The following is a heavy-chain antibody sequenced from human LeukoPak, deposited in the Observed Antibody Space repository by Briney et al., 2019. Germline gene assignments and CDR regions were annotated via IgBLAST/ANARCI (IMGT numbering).Heavy chain of an antibody. J-gene: IGHJ4*02. CDR3: ASGGDFWSGYSNYFDY. CDR1: GFTLDDYV. Sequence: GGSLRLSCAASGFTLDDYVMHWVRQAPGKGLEWVSAISGSGGSTYYADSVKGRFTISRDNSKNTLYLQMNSLRAEDTAVYYCASGGDFWSGYSNYFDYWGQGTLVTVSS. D-gene: IGHD3-3*01. CDR2: ISGSGGST. V-gene: IGHV3-23*01.